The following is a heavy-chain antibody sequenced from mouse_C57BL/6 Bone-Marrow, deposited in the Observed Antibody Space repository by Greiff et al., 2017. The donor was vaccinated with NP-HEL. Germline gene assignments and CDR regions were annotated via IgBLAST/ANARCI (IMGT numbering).Heavy chain of an antibody. CDR2: INPSTGGT. CDR3: ARAKGAGNAWFAY. Sequence: VQLQQSGPELVKPGASVKISCKASGYSFTGYYMNWVKQSPEKSLEWIGEINPSTGGTNYNQKFKAKATLTVDKSSSTAYMQLKSLTSEDSAVYYCARAKGAGNAWFAYWGQGTLVTVSA. J-gene: IGHJ3*01. CDR1: GYSFTGYY. D-gene: IGHD2-1*01. V-gene: IGHV1-42*01.